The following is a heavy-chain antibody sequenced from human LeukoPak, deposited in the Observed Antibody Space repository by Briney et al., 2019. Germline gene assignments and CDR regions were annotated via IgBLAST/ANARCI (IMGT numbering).Heavy chain of an antibody. J-gene: IGHJ5*02. D-gene: IGHD2-15*01. CDR1: GFSLSTSGVG. CDR3: AHRSANQYCAGCSCPNWFDP. Sequence: SGPTLVNPTQTLTLTCTFSGFSLSTSGVGVGWIRQPPGKALEWLALIYWNDDKRYSPSLQSRLTITKDTSKIQVVLTMTNMEPLDKATYCWAHRSANQYCAGCSCPNWFDPWGQGNLGTVSS. V-gene: IGHV2-5*01. CDR2: IYWNDDK.